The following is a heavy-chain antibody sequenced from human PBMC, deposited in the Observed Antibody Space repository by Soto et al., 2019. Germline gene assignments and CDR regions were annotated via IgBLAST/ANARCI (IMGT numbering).Heavy chain of an antibody. CDR3: SRWYYDFWSGYPYGMDV. J-gene: IGHJ6*02. CDR1: GYSFTSYW. D-gene: IGHD3-3*01. Sequence: PGESLKISCKGSGYSFTSYWIGWVRQMPGKGLEWMGIIYPGDSDTRYSPSFQGQVTISADKSISTAYLQWSSLKASDNAIYFFSRWYYDFWSGYPYGMDVWGQGTTVTVSS. CDR2: IYPGDSDT. V-gene: IGHV5-51*01.